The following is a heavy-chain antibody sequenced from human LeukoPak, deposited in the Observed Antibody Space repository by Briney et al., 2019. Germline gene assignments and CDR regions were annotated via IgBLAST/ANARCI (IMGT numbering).Heavy chain of an antibody. CDR3: AKEGPIAVAAYFDY. J-gene: IGHJ4*02. CDR1: GFTFSSYA. Sequence: GGSLRLSCAASGFTFSSYAMSWVRQAPGKGLEWVSAISGSGGSTYYADSVKGRFTISRDNSKNSLHLQMNSLRTDDTALYYCAKEGPIAVAAYFDYWGQGTLVTVSS. CDR2: ISGSGGST. V-gene: IGHV3-23*01. D-gene: IGHD6-19*01.